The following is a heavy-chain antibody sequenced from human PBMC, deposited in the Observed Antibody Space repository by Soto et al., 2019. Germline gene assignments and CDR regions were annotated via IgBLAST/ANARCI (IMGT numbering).Heavy chain of an antibody. J-gene: IGHJ6*02. CDR3: ARRVDDLLVPASGMDV. CDR2: IIPIFGTA. D-gene: IGHD2-2*01. Sequence: SVKVSCKASGYSFTSYAIHWVRQAPGQGLEWMGGIIPIFGTANYAQKFQGRVTITADESTSTAYMELSSLRSEDTAVYYCARRVDDLLVPASGMDVWGQGTTVTVSS. CDR1: GYSFTSYA. V-gene: IGHV1-69*13.